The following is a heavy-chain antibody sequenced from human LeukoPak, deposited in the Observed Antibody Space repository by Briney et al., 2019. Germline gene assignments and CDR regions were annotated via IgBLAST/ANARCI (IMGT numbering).Heavy chain of an antibody. D-gene: IGHD6-13*01. CDR3: ARGIGGGSSWYGYYYYYMDV. Sequence: GGSLRLSCAASGFTFSSYSMNWVRQAPGKGLEWVSYISSSSSTIYYADSVKGRFTISRDNAKNSLYLQMNSLRAEVTAAYYCARGIGGGSSWYGYYYYYMDVWGKGTTVTVSS. V-gene: IGHV3-48*01. J-gene: IGHJ6*03. CDR2: ISSSSSTI. CDR1: GFTFSSYS.